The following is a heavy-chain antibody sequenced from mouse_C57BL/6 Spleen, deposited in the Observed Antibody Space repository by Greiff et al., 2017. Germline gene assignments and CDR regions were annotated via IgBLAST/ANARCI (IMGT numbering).Heavy chain of an antibody. CDR3: ARGDYDYDVGY. V-gene: IGHV1-69*01. Sequence: QVHVKQPGAELVMPGASVKLSCKASGYTFTSYWMHWVKQRPGQGLEWIGEIDPSDSYTNYNQKFKGKSTLTVDKSSSTAYMQLSSLTSEDSAVYYCARGDYDYDVGYWGQGTTRTVSS. CDR1: GYTFTSYW. D-gene: IGHD2-4*01. J-gene: IGHJ2*01. CDR2: IDPSDSYT.